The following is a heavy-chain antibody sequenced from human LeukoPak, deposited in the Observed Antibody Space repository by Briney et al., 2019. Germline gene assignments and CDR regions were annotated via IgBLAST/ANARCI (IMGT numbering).Heavy chain of an antibody. CDR1: GGSISSSSYY. CDR3: ARGGVVFDY. J-gene: IGHJ4*02. CDR2: IYYSGST. D-gene: IGHD2-15*01. Sequence: SETLSLTCTVSGGSISSSSYYWGWIRQPPGKGLEWIGYIYYSGSTYYNPSLKSRVTISVDTSKNQFSLKLSSVTAADTAVYYCARGGVVFDYWGQGTLVTVSS. V-gene: IGHV4-30-4*08.